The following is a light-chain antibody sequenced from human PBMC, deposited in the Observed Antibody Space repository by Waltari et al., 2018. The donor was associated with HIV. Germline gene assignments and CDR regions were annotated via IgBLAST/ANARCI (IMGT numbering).Light chain of an antibody. CDR1: SSDVGAYNY. J-gene: IGLJ2*01. V-gene: IGLV2-8*01. Sequence: QSALTQPASVSGSRGQSITISCTGTSSDVGAYNYVSWFQQHPGKAPKLMIYDVTKRPSGVPDRFAGSKSGNTASLTVSGLQAEDEADYYCASHAGSKDVFGGGTRLTVL. CDR3: ASHAGSKDV. CDR2: DVT.